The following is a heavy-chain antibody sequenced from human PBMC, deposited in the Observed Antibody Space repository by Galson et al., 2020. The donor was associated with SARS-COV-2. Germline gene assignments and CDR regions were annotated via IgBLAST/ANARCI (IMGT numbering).Heavy chain of an antibody. CDR1: GFTFSAYY. CDR3: ARARSSPYYYDISASPY. D-gene: IGHD3-22*01. CDR2: ISSSGNVI. V-gene: IGHV3-11*01. Sequence: GGSLRLSCAASGFTFSAYYMNWIRQAPGKGLEWVSYISSSGNVIYYADSVKGRFTISRDNAKNSVYLQMNSLRAEDTAVYFCARARSSPYYYDISASPYWGRGTLVTVSS. J-gene: IGHJ4*02.